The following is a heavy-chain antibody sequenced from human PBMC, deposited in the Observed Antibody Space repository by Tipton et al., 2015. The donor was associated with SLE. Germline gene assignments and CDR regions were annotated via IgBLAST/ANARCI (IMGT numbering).Heavy chain of an antibody. CDR2: FHHDGTT. CDR1: GYSISSGYY. D-gene: IGHD1-26*01. J-gene: IGHJ5*01. CDR3: ARDGQWELDS. V-gene: IGHV4-38-2*02. Sequence: TLSLTCTVSGYSISSGYYWGWIRQSPGKGLEWIGSFHHDGTTYYNPSLKSRVTIAIDTSKNQFSLKVSSVTAADTAVYYCARDGQWELDSWGHGTLVTVSS.